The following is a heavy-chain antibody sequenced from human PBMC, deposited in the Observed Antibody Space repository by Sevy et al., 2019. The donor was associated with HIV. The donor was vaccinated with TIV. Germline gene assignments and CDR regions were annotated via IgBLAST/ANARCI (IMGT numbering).Heavy chain of an antibody. Sequence: ASVKVSCKASGYTLTCYAMHWVRQAPGQRLEWMGWINAGNGNTKYSQMFQGRVTITRDTSASTAYMELSSLRSEDTAVYYCARDLWFGDTNWFDPWGQGSLVTVSS. J-gene: IGHJ5*02. CDR3: ARDLWFGDTNWFDP. D-gene: IGHD3-10*01. CDR2: INAGNGNT. CDR1: GYTLTCYA. V-gene: IGHV1-3*01.